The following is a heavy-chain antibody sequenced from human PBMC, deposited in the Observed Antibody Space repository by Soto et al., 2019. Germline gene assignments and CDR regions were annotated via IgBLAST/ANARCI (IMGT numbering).Heavy chain of an antibody. CDR3: ASLPYSSDWFYYFDY. J-gene: IGHJ4*02. V-gene: IGHV4-39*01. CDR1: GGSISNSTYY. CDR2: IYYSGST. Sequence: SETLSLTCTVSGGSISNSTYYWDWIRPPPGKGLEWIGTIYYSGSTYYNPSLESRVTMSVDTSKNQFSLKLSSVTAADTAVFYCASLPYSSDWFYYFDYWGQGTLVTVSS. D-gene: IGHD6-19*01.